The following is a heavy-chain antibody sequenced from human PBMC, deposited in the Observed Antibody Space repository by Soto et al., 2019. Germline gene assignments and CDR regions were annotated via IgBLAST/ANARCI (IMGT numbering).Heavy chain of an antibody. D-gene: IGHD3-16*01. V-gene: IGHV1-18*01. CDR3: ETDTNLGSEAFDI. CDR1: GYPFTNSG. J-gene: IGHJ3*02. Sequence: QAQLVQSGAELKKPGASVKVSCKASGYPFTNSGISWVRQAPGQGLEWMGWISAYNGNTNYAQNLQGRVSMTTDTSTSTAYLELTLLNSDNTAVHFCETDTNLGSEAFDIWGQGTLVTVSS. CDR2: ISAYNGNT.